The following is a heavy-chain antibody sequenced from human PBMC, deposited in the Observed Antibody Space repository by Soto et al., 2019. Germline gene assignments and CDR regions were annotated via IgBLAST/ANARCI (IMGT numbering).Heavy chain of an antibody. V-gene: IGHV1-69*02. Sequence: QVQLVQSGAEVKKPGSSVKVSCKASGGTFSSYTISWVRQAPGQGLEWMGRIIPILGIANYAQKFQGRVTITADKSTSXXYMELSSLRSEDTAVYYCARAALRYFDWLFDAFDIWGQGTMVTVSS. CDR3: ARAALRYFDWLFDAFDI. D-gene: IGHD3-9*01. CDR1: GGTFSSYT. J-gene: IGHJ3*02. CDR2: IIPILGIA.